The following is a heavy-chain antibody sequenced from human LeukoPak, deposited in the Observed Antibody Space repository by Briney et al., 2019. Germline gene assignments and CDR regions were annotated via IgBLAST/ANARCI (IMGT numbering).Heavy chain of an antibody. CDR1: GFTFSRYS. D-gene: IGHD5-18*01. V-gene: IGHV3-23*01. Sequence: GSLRLSCAASGFTFSRYSVNWVRQAPGKGLEWVSAISGSGGSTYYADSVKGRFTISRDNSKNTLYLQMNSLRAEDTAVYYCAKGGYSYGYVHYYYGMDVWGQGTTVTVSS. CDR3: AKGGYSYGYVHYYYGMDV. CDR2: ISGSGGST. J-gene: IGHJ6*02.